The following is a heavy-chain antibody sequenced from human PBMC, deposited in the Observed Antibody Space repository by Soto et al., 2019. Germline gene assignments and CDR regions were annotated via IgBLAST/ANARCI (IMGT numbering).Heavy chain of an antibody. CDR2: IYYSGST. V-gene: IGHV4-59*08. Sequence: SETLSLTCTVSGGSISSYYWSWIRQPPGKGLEWIGYIYYSGSTNYNPSLKSRVTISVDTSKNQFSLKLSSVTAADTAVYYCARLPDERRGWFDPWGQGTLVTVSS. J-gene: IGHJ5*02. CDR3: ARLPDERRGWFDP. CDR1: GGSISSYY. D-gene: IGHD1-1*01.